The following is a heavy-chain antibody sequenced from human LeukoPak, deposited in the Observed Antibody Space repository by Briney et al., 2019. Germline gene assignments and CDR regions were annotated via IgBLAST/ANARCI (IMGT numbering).Heavy chain of an antibody. J-gene: IGHJ5*02. D-gene: IGHD6-13*01. CDR3: ARDHSSSPNWFDP. V-gene: IGHV3-21*01. CDR1: GFTFSSYS. CDR2: ISSSSYI. Sequence: PGGSLRLSCAASGFTFSSYSMNWVRQAPGKGLEWVSSISSSSYIYYADSVKGRFTISGDNAKNSLYLQMNSLRAEDTAVYYCARDHSSSPNWFDPWGQGTLATVSS.